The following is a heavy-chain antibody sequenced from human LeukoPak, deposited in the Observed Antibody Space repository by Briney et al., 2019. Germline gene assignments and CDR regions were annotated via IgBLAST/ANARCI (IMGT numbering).Heavy chain of an antibody. CDR2: VGRDGSEK. D-gene: IGHD1-26*01. Sequence: PGGSLRLSCAASGFTFSDYWMTWVRQVPGKGLEWVANVGRDGSEKNYVDSVGGRFTISRDNAKKSLDLEMNSLRVEDTALYYCAKVGTWELQRVFENWGQGTLVTVSS. J-gene: IGHJ4*02. CDR3: AKVGTWELQRVFEN. V-gene: IGHV3-7*01. CDR1: GFTFSDYW.